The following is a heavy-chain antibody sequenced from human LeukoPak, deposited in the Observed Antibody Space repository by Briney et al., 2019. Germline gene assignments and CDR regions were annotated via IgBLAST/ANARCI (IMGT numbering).Heavy chain of an antibody. CDR2: ISSSSSYI. V-gene: IGHV3-21*01. Sequence: GGSLRLSCAASGFTFSSYSMNWVRQAPGKGLEWVSSISSSSSYINYADSVKGRFTISRDNAKNSLYLQMNSLRAEDTAVYYCARDPMVRGVIRYFDYWGQGTLVTVSS. CDR3: ARDPMVRGVIRYFDY. J-gene: IGHJ4*02. CDR1: GFTFSSYS. D-gene: IGHD3-10*01.